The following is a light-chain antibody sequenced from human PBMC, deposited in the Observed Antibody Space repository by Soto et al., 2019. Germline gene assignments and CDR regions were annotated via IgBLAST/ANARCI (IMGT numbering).Light chain of an antibody. CDR2: EVS. J-gene: IGLJ3*02. Sequence: QSALTQPPSASGSPGQSVTISCAGTSSDVGGYNYVSWYQQYPGKVPKLMIYEVSERPSGVPDRFSGSKSGNTAFLTVSGLQAEDEADYYCQACDYSLTAFVFGGGTKLTVL. V-gene: IGLV2-8*01. CDR3: QACDYSLTAFV. CDR1: SSDVGGYNY.